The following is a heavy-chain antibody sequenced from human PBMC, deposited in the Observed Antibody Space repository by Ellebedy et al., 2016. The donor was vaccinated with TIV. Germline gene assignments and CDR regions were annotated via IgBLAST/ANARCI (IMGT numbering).Heavy chain of an antibody. V-gene: IGHV4-4*02. D-gene: IGHD6-19*01. Sequence: SETLSLTCSVFGDSISSFNWWSWVRPPPGKGLEWIGEIYHSGATNYNPSLRGRVSMSVDKSNNQFSLKVTSVTAADTAVYFCARQPYSSTSPDGMDVWGQGTMVTVSS. CDR1: GDSISSFNW. J-gene: IGHJ6*02. CDR2: IYHSGAT. CDR3: ARQPYSSTSPDGMDV.